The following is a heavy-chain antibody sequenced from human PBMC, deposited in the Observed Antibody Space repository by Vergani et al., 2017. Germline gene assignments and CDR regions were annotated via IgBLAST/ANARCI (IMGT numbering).Heavy chain of an antibody. Sequence: EVQLVQSGADLKKPGESLKISCKGSGYSFTSYWIGWVRQMPGKGLEWMGIIYPGDSDTRYSPSFQGQVTISADKSISTAYLQWSSLKASDTAMYYCARHRGWGLVVVAATPWYYYYGMDVWGQGTTVTVSS. D-gene: IGHD2-15*01. CDR2: IYPGDSDT. CDR3: ARHRGWGLVVVAATPWYYYYGMDV. J-gene: IGHJ6*02. CDR1: GYSFTSYW. V-gene: IGHV5-51*01.